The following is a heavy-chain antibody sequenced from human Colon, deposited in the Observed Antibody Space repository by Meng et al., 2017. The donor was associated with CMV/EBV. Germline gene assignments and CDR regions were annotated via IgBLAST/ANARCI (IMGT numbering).Heavy chain of an antibody. Sequence: HLLESVPGLRKPSQTLSLPRTFLGCSIINDRSCIRQPPGKTLEWIGYIYYTGSTNYNPSLQTRVTISVHTSKNQFSLKLSSVTAADTAVYYCARVKLQNNQYYFDYWGQGTLVTVSS. CDR2: IYYTGST. V-gene: IGHV4-59*01. J-gene: IGHJ4*02. CDR3: ARVKLQNNQYYFDY. CDR1: GCSIIND. D-gene: IGHD4-11*01.